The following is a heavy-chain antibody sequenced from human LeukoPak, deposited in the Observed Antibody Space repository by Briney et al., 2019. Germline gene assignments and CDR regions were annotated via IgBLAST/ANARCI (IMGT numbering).Heavy chain of an antibody. J-gene: IGHJ4*02. V-gene: IGHV3-30*04. CDR1: GFTFSNYA. CDR3: ARERTGWYAVY. Sequence: GGSLRLSCAASGFTFSNYAMHWVRQAPGKGLEWVALISYDGSNEFYADSVKGRFTISRDDSKNTLYLQMNSLRAEDTGVYYYARERTGWYAVYWGQGTLVTVSS. CDR2: ISYDGSNE. D-gene: IGHD6-19*01.